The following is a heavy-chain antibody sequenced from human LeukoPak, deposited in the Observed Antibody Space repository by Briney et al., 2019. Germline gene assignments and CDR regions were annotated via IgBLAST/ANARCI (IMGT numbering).Heavy chain of an antibody. V-gene: IGHV3-30*18. CDR2: ISYDGSNK. D-gene: IGHD3-22*01. J-gene: IGHJ4*02. CDR3: AKDARITMIVVGFFDY. CDR1: GFTFSSYG. Sequence: PGGSLRLSCAASGFTFSSYGMHWVRQAPGKGLEWVAVISYDGSNKYYADSVKGRFTISRDNSKNTLYLQMNRLRAEDTAVYYCAKDARITMIVVGFFDYWGQGTLVTVSS.